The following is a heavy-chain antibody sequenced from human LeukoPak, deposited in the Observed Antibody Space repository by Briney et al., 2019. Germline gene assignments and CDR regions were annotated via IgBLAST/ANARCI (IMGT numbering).Heavy chain of an antibody. CDR3: ASGHEGIAVAGTLDY. Sequence: GGSLRLSCAASGFTFSSYAMHWVRQAPGKGLAWVAVISYDGSNKYYADSVKGRFTISRDNSKNTLYLQMNSLRAEDTAVYYCASGHEGIAVAGTLDYWGQGTLVTVSS. CDR2: ISYDGSNK. V-gene: IGHV3-30-3*01. D-gene: IGHD6-19*01. J-gene: IGHJ4*02. CDR1: GFTFSSYA.